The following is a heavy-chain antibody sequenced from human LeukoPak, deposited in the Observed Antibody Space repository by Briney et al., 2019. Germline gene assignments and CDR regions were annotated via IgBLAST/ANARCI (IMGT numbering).Heavy chain of an antibody. V-gene: IGHV1-18*01. J-gene: IGHJ5*02. CDR2: ISAYNGNT. CDR3: ARGPLNYYGSGSYYIYNNWFDP. D-gene: IGHD3-10*01. CDR1: GYTFTSYG. Sequence: ASVKVSCKASGYTFTSYGISWVRQAPGQGLEWMGWISAYNGNTNYAQKLQGRVTMTTDTSTSTAYMELRSLRSDDTAVYYCARGPLNYYGSGSYYIYNNWFDPWGQGTLVTVSS.